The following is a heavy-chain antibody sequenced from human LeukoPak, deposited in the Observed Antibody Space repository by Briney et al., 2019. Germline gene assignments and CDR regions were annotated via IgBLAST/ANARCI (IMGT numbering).Heavy chain of an antibody. V-gene: IGHV3-23*01. D-gene: IGHD2-2*01. J-gene: IGHJ4*02. CDR2: ISGSGGST. Sequence: GRSLRLSCAASGFTFSSYAMSWVRQAPGKGLEWVSAISGSGGSTYYADSVKGRFTISRDNSKNTLYLQMNSLRAGDTAVYYCAKGGGSTSPHDYWGQGTLVTVSS. CDR3: AKGGGSTSPHDY. CDR1: GFTFSSYA.